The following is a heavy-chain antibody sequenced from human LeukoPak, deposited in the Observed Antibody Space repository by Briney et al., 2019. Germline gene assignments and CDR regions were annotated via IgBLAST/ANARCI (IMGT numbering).Heavy chain of an antibody. CDR2: IYPRDGST. J-gene: IGHJ4*02. V-gene: IGHV1-46*01. D-gene: IGHD2-2*01. Sequence: ASVKVSCKASGYSFTSNYIHWVRQAPGQGLEWMGMIYPRDGSTSYAQKFQGRVTVTRDTSTSTVHMELSGLRSEDTAVYYCARIQQLVRGQPPAKDYWSQGTLVTVSS. CDR1: GYSFTSNY. CDR3: ARIQQLVRGQPPAKDY.